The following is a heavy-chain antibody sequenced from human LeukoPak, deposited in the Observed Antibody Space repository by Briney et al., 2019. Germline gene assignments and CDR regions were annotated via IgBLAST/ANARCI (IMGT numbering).Heavy chain of an antibody. J-gene: IGHJ4*02. Sequence: GGSLRLSCAASGFTFSSYVMSWFRQAPGKGLEWVGFIRSKAYGGTTEYAASVKGRFTISRDDSKSIAYLQMNSLKTEDTAVYYCTRDPGGSPDYWGQGTLVTVSS. CDR1: GFTFSSYV. CDR3: TRDPGGSPDY. CDR2: IRSKAYGGTT. D-gene: IGHD3-16*01. V-gene: IGHV3-49*03.